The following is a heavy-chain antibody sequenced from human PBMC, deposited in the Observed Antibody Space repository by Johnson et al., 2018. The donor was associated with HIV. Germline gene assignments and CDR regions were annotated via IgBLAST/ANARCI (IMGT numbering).Heavy chain of an antibody. CDR2: ISGSGGTT. Sequence: VQLVESGGGVVQPGGSLRLSCAASEFTFSGSAMSWVRQAPGKGLEWVSVISGSGGTTYCADSVKGRFTISRDNSKNTLYLQMNSLRAEDTAVYYCAKEDGSVGATTGNAFDIWGQGTMVTVSS. V-gene: IGHV3-23*04. CDR1: EFTFSGSA. D-gene: IGHD1-26*01. CDR3: AKEDGSVGATTGNAFDI. J-gene: IGHJ3*02.